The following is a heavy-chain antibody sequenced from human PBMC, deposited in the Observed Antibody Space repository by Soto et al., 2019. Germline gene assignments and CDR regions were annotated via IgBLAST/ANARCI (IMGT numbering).Heavy chain of an antibody. V-gene: IGHV1-18*01. J-gene: IGHJ4*02. CDR3: ASATSIAVAGKET. CDR1: GDTVTKYG. Sequence: QVQLVQSGGEVKKPGASVKVSCKASGDTVTKYGISWVRQAPGQGLEWLGWISFYNAYTKYALKVQDRIDFTTATSTSTASMELRSLTSDDTAVYYFASATSIAVAGKETWGQGTLVTVSS. CDR2: ISFYNAYT. D-gene: IGHD6-19*01.